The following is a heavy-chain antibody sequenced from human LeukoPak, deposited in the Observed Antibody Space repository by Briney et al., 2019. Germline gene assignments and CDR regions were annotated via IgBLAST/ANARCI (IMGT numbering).Heavy chain of an antibody. CDR2: IYSGGST. D-gene: IGHD6-19*01. J-gene: IGHJ5*02. CDR3: ARDSISSGWWT. Sequence: GSLRLSCAASGFTVSSDYMSWVRPAPGKGLEWVSVIYSGGSTYYADSLKGRFTISRDNSKNTLYLQMNSLRAEDTAVYYCARDSISSGWWTWGQGTLVTVSS. V-gene: IGHV3-66*01. CDR1: GFTVSSDY.